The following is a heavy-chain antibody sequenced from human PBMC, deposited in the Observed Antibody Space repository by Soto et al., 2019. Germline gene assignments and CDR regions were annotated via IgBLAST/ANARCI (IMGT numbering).Heavy chain of an antibody. CDR2: IDPSDSYT. Sequence: PVESLKISCKGSGYIFTSYWIRWVLEMPGEGLEWMGRIDPSDSYTNYSPSFQGHVTISADKSISTAYLQWSSLKASDTAMYYCARYKGPHYYDSSGPYYYYYGMDVWGQGTTVTVSS. J-gene: IGHJ6*02. CDR1: GYIFTSYW. D-gene: IGHD3-22*01. CDR3: ARYKGPHYYDSSGPYYYYYGMDV. V-gene: IGHV5-10-1*01.